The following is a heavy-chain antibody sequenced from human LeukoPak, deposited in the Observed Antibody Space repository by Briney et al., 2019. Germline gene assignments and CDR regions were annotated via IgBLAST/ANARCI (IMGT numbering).Heavy chain of an antibody. D-gene: IGHD2-21*02. Sequence: SETLTLTCTVSGASISSSYWSWIRQPPGKGLEYIGYIYYSGTTIYSPSLKSRVTLLVDTSKNQFSLRLNSVTAADTAVYFCARLSRGVVTTNFDYWGQGTLVTVSS. CDR1: GASISSSY. CDR3: ARLSRGVVTTNFDY. CDR2: IYYSGTT. V-gene: IGHV4-59*08. J-gene: IGHJ4*02.